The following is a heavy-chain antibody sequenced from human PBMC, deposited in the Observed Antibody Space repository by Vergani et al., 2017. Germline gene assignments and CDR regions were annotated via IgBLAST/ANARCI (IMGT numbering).Heavy chain of an antibody. J-gene: IGHJ6*02. CDR2: IIPILGIA. CDR3: PRAAAGNYYYYGMDV. CDR1: GGTFSSYT. Sequence: QVKLVQSGAEVKKPGSSVKVSCKASGGTFSSYTISWVRQAPGQGLEWMGRIIPILGIANYAQKFQGRVTITADKSTRTAYMELSSLRAEDTAVYYCPRAAAGNYYYYGMDVWGQGTTVTVSS. D-gene: IGHD6-13*01. V-gene: IGHV1-69*02.